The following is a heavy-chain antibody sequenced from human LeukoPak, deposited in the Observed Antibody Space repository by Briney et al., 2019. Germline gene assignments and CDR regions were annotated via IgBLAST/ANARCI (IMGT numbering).Heavy chain of an antibody. CDR1: GGSISSHC. CDR3: ARDDSNYGMRGDAFDI. D-gene: IGHD4-11*01. V-gene: IGHV4-59*11. CDR2: IYYSGST. J-gene: IGHJ3*02. Sequence: SETLSLTCTVSGGSISSHCWSWIRQPPGKGLEWIGYIYYSGSTNYNPSLKSRVTISVDTSKNQFSLKLSSVTAADTAVYYCARDDSNYGMRGDAFDIWGQGTMVTVSS.